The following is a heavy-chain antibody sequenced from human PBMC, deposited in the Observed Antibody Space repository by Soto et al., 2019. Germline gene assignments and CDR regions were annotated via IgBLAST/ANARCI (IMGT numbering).Heavy chain of an antibody. Sequence: SETLSLTCIVSGGSISNYYWSWIRQPPGKGLEWIGYIYYSGSTNYNPSLTSRVTISVDTSKNQFSLKLSSVTAADTAVYYCARRYSSAFDIWGQGTMVTVSS. CDR2: IYYSGST. J-gene: IGHJ3*02. CDR3: ARRYSSAFDI. V-gene: IGHV4-59*08. D-gene: IGHD6-13*01. CDR1: GGSISNYY.